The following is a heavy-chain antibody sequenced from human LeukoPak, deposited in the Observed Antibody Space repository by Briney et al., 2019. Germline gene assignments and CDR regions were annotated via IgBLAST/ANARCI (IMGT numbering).Heavy chain of an antibody. V-gene: IGHV4-59*01. D-gene: IGHD5/OR15-5a*01. J-gene: IGHJ4*02. CDR3: AREGAVSI. Sequence: SETLSLTCTVSGGSTTSYYWGWIRQPPGKGLEWIGNVYYSGTTNYNPSLNSRVTIALDTSKNQFSLMLSSVTAADTAVYYCAREGAVSIWGQGTLVTVSS. CDR2: VYYSGTT. CDR1: GGSTTSYY.